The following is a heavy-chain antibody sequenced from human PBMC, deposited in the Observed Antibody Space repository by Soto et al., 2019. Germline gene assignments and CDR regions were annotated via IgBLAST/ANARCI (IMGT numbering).Heavy chain of an antibody. Sequence: QVQLQESGPGLVKPSQTLSLTCTVSGGSISSGDYYWSWIRQPPGKGLEWIGYIDYRGSTYNNPARRSRVTISLDTSKNQFSLKLSSVTAADTSVYYCARADHDYGDFGAFDIWGQGTMVTLSS. CDR3: ARADHDYGDFGAFDI. CDR1: GGSISSGDYY. V-gene: IGHV4-30-4*01. J-gene: IGHJ3*02. D-gene: IGHD4-17*01. CDR2: IDYRGST.